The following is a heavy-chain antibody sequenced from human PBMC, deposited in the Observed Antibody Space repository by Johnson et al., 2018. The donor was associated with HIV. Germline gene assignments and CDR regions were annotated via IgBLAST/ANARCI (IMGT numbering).Heavy chain of an antibody. CDR3: AKGIPKYDSRGYDAFDI. D-gene: IGHD3-22*01. CDR2: INWNGGST. J-gene: IGHJ3*02. V-gene: IGHV3-20*04. Sequence: VQLVESGGGVVQPGRSLRLSCAASGFTFDDYGMSWVRQAPGKGLEWVSGINWNGGSTGYADSVKGRFTISRDNAKKSLYLQMNSLRAEDTALYYCAKGIPKYDSRGYDAFDIWGQGTMVTVSS. CDR1: GFTFDDYG.